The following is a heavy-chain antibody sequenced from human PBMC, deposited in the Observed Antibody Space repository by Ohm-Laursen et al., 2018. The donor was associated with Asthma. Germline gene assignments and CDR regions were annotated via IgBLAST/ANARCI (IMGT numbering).Heavy chain of an antibody. CDR3: AKDLNRNPTVTTSDY. CDR2: IWYDGSGK. D-gene: IGHD4-17*01. J-gene: IGHJ4*02. Sequence: SLRLSCAASGFSFSSHGMHWVRQAPGKGLEWVANIWYDGSGKNFVDFVKGRFTISRDNSKNIVYLQMNSLRAEDTAVYYCAKDLNRNPTVTTSDYWGQGTLVTVSS. V-gene: IGHV3-33*06. CDR1: GFSFSSHG.